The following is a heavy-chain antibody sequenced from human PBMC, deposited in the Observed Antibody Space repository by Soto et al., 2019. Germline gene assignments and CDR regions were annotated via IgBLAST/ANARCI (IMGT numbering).Heavy chain of an antibody. CDR1: AFNLDDQA. D-gene: IGHD3-16*02. Sequence: GSLRLSCVRSAFNLDDQAIPCVRQALWNTLKWVSLIICHNNDPHYTDSVKGRFAISRDAGKKSLYLQMNSLRSEDPALYYCARVHLSRGLIGPFECWGQRTMVTVSS. CDR2: IICHNNDP. J-gene: IGHJ5*01. V-gene: IGHV3-43D*04. CDR3: ARVHLSRGLIGPFEC.